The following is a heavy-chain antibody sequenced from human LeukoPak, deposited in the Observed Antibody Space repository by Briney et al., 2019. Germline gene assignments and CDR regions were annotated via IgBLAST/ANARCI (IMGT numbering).Heavy chain of an antibody. CDR1: GFTFSSYG. CDR3: AKDSDRWGSGYYFDY. CDR2: ISYDGSNK. V-gene: IGHV3-30*18. J-gene: IGHJ4*02. D-gene: IGHD6-19*01. Sequence: GSLRLSCAASGFTFSSYGMHWVRQAPGKGLEWVAVISYDGSNKYYADSVKGRFTISRDNSKNTLYLQMNSLRAEDTAVYYCAKDSDRWGSGYYFDYWGQGTLVTVSS.